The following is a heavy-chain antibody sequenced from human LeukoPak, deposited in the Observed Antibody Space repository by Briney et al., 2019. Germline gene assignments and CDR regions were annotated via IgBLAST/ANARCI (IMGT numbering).Heavy chain of an antibody. D-gene: IGHD6-13*01. CDR3: AREMRSAAATTYDWFDH. Sequence: PSETLSLTCAVSGDSITSPNWCSWVRQPPAQRLQWIGEIYHSGSTSYNPSLKIRVTLAVVKSRNQISLKLTSQIAADTAVYYCAREMRSAAATTYDWFDHWGQGTLVTVSS. J-gene: IGHJ5*02. V-gene: IGHV4-4*02. CDR2: IYHSGST. CDR1: GDSITSPNW.